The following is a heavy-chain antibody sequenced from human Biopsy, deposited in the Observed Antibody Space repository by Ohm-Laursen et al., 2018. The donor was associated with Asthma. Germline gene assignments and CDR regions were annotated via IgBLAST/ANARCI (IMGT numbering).Heavy chain of an antibody. CDR3: AKVRSDWVITESFDY. D-gene: IGHD3-22*01. Sequence: RSLRLSCAASGSMVAEYTMHWVRQAPVKGLEWVSGISWNSATIGYADSVEGRFTISRDNAKNSVFLHMDSLRPEDTAFYYCAKVRSDWVITESFDYWGQGVLVTVSS. V-gene: IGHV3-9*01. J-gene: IGHJ4*02. CDR1: GSMVAEYT. CDR2: ISWNSATI.